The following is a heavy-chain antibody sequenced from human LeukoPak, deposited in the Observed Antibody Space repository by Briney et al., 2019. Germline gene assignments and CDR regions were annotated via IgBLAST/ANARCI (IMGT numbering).Heavy chain of an antibody. V-gene: IGHV4-4*07. CDR3: ARSGIAAAQYWD. CDR2: IYTSGST. D-gene: IGHD6-13*01. CDR1: GGSISSYY. J-gene: IGHJ4*02. Sequence: SETLSLTCTVSGGSISSYYWRWIRQPAGKGLEWIGRIYTSGSTNYNPSLKSRVTISVDTSKNQFSLKLSSVTAADTAVYYCARSGIAAAQYWDWGQGTLVTVSS.